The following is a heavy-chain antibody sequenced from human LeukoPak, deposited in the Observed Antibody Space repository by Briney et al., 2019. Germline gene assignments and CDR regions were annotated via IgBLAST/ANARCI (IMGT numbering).Heavy chain of an antibody. Sequence: GGSLRLSCAASGFTFSSYAMHWVRQAPGKGLEWVAVISYDGSNKYYADSVKGRFTVSRDNAKNSLYLQMNSLSGEDTAVYYCARAERDYYYAMDVWGQGTTVIVSS. CDR1: GFTFSSYA. V-gene: IGHV3-30-3*01. CDR2: ISYDGSNK. CDR3: ARAERDYYYAMDV. J-gene: IGHJ6*02. D-gene: IGHD1-1*01.